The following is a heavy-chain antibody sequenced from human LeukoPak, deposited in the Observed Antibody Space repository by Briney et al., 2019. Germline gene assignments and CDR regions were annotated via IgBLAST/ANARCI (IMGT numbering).Heavy chain of an antibody. V-gene: IGHV3-21*01. J-gene: IGHJ4*02. CDR2: ISSSSSYI. D-gene: IGHD6-19*01. CDR1: GFTFSSYS. CDR3: ARVRIPIVTVAGHDY. Sequence: GGSLRLSCAASGFTFSSYSMNWVRQTPGKGLEWVSSISSSSSYIYYADSVKGRFTISRDNAKNSLYLQMNSLRAEDTAVYYCARVRIPIVTVAGHDYWGQGTLVTVSS.